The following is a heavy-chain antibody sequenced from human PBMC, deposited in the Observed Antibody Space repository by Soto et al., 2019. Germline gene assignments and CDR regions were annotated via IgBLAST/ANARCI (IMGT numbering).Heavy chain of an antibody. J-gene: IGHJ5*02. Sequence: SETLSLTCAVSGGSISSSNWWSWVRQPPGKGLEWIGEIYHSGSTNYNPSLKSRVTISVDKSKNQFSLKLSSVTAADTAVYYCARAGTKVTAMNGNWFDPWGQGTLVTVSS. D-gene: IGHD2-21*02. V-gene: IGHV4-4*02. CDR3: ARAGTKVTAMNGNWFDP. CDR2: IYHSGST. CDR1: GGSISSSNW.